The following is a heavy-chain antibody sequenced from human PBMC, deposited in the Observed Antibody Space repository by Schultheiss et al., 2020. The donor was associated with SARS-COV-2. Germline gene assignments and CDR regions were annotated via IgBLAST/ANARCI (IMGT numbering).Heavy chain of an antibody. CDR3: ARAGSVGCSSTSCSYGMDV. CDR1: GGSLSGYY. J-gene: IGHJ6*02. CDR2: IYYSGST. Sequence: SETLSLTCAVYGGSLSGYYWSWIRQPPGKGLEWIGDIYYSGSTNYNPSLKSRVTISVDTSKNQFSLKLSSVTAADTAVYYCARAGSVGCSSTSCSYGMDVWGQGTTVTVSS. D-gene: IGHD2-2*01. V-gene: IGHV4-59*01.